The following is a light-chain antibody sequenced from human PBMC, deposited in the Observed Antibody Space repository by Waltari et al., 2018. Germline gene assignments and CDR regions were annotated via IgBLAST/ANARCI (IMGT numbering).Light chain of an antibody. CDR3: QKYDFLPAT. CDR1: QGVGKY. Sequence: EIVLTPSPGTLSLSPGDRANLSCRASQGVGKYLAWYQQRPGQAPRLLLYHTSIRATGIPDRLSGSGYGTDFSLTISRLEPEDFAVYYCQKYDFLPATFGQGTTVEI. CDR2: HTS. V-gene: IGKV3-20*01. J-gene: IGKJ1*01.